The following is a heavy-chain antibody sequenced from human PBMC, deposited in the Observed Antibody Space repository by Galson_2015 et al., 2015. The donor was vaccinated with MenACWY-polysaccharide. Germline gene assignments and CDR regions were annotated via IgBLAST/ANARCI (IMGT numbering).Heavy chain of an antibody. V-gene: IGHV1-8*01. CDR1: GYTFGSRD. CDR2: MNPNSGNT. J-gene: IGHJ6*03. CDR3: ARGSHYSYYYMDV. Sequence: SVKVSCKASGYTFGSRDINWVRQATGQGLEWMGWMNPNSGNTGYAQKFKGRVTMTRNTSITTAYMELSSLRSEDTAVYYCARGSHYSYYYMDVWGKGTTVIVSS.